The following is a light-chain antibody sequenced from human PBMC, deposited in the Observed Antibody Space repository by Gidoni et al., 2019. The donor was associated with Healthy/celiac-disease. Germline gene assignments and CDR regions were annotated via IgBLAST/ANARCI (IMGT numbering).Light chain of an antibody. CDR2: KAS. V-gene: IGKV1-5*03. CDR3: QQYNSYSPT. J-gene: IGKJ2*01. CDR1: QSISSW. Sequence: DIQLTHSPSTLSASVGDRVTITCRASQSISSWLAWYQQKPGKAPKLRIYKASSLESGVPSRVSGSGSGTEFTLTISSLKPDDFATYYGQQYNSYSPTFGQGTKLEIK.